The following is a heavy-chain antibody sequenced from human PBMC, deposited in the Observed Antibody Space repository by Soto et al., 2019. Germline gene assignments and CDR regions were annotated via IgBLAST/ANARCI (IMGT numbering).Heavy chain of an antibody. J-gene: IGHJ6*02. V-gene: IGHV1-18*01. Sequence: QVQLVQSGAEVKKPGASVKVSCKASGYTFTSYGISWLRQAPGKGLEWMGWISAYNGNTNYAQKLQGRVTMTTDTATSTAYMELRSLRSDDTAVYYGARDDGAGNWMYYSYCMDDWGQGTTVTVAS. CDR2: ISAYNGNT. CDR1: GYTFTSYG. D-gene: IGHD6-19*01. CDR3: ARDDGAGNWMYYSYCMDD.